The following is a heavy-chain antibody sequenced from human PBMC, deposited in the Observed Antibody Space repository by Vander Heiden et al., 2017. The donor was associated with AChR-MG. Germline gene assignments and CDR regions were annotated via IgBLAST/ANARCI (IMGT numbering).Heavy chain of an antibody. Sequence: EVQLVESGGGLVQPGGSLRLSWLASGFTFSTYEMNWVRQAPGKGLEWVSYISSSGITMSYADSVKGRFTVSSDNAKNSVYLQMNSLRAEDTAVYYCARNSRAGSMGYWGQGTLVTVSS. V-gene: IGHV3-48*03. CDR2: ISSSGITM. CDR1: GFTFSTYE. CDR3: ARNSRAGSMGY. J-gene: IGHJ4*02. D-gene: IGHD2-2*01.